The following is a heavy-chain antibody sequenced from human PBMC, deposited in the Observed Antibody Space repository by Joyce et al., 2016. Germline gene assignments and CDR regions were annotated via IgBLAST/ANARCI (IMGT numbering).Heavy chain of an antibody. V-gene: IGHV4-34*02. CDR3: ARRRAAPGYWYFDL. J-gene: IGHJ2*01. D-gene: IGHD6-6*01. CDR1: GGSFSGYY. Sequence: QVLLQQWGAGLLKPSETLSLTCAVYGGSFSGYYWSWIRQPPGKGLEGVGEINQSGSTNYSPSLKSRLIISVDTSNNQLSLRLTSVTAADTAVYYCARRRAAPGYWYFDLWGRGTLVTVSS. CDR2: INQSGST.